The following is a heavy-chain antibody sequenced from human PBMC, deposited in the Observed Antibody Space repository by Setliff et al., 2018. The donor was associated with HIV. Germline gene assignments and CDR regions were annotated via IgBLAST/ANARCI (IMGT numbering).Heavy chain of an antibody. CDR2: IYYSGST. Sequence: PSETLSLTCTVSGGSVNNNNCYWGWIRQPPGKGLEWIGNIYYSGSTYYNPSLKSRVTISVDTSKNQFSLKLSSVTAADTAVYYCARDNRVTMIVVVIGYFDYWGQGTLVTVSS. CDR3: ARDNRVTMIVVVIGYFDY. CDR1: GGSVNNNNCY. V-gene: IGHV4-39*07. D-gene: IGHD3-22*01. J-gene: IGHJ4*02.